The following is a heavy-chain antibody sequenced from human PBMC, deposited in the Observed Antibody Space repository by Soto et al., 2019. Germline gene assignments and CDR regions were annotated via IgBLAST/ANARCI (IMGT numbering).Heavy chain of an antibody. Sequence: QVQLVESGGGLVKPGGSLRLSCAASGFTFSDYYMSWIRQAPGKGLEWVSYISSSSSYTNYADSVKDRFTISRDNAKNSLYLQMNSLRAEDTAVYYCARVRSYYYGSGSYSDWFDPWGQGTLVTVSS. D-gene: IGHD3-10*01. J-gene: IGHJ5*02. CDR2: ISSSSSYT. CDR3: ARVRSYYYGSGSYSDWFDP. CDR1: GFTFSDYY. V-gene: IGHV3-11*06.